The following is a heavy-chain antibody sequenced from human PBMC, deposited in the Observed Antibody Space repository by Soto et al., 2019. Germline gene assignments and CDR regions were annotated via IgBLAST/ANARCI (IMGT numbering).Heavy chain of an antibody. Sequence: GGSLRLSCAASGFTFSSYAMHWVRQAPGKGLEWVAVISYDGSNKYYADSVKGRFTISRDNSKNTLYLQMNSLRAEDTAVYCCASADFWGYYFDYWGQGTLVTVSS. J-gene: IGHJ4*02. CDR1: GFTFSSYA. CDR3: ASADFWGYYFDY. D-gene: IGHD3-3*01. V-gene: IGHV3-30*04. CDR2: ISYDGSNK.